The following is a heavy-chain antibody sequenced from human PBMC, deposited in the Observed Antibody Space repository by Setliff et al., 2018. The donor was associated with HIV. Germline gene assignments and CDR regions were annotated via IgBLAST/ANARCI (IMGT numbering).Heavy chain of an antibody. D-gene: IGHD6-13*01. Sequence: SETLSLTCTVSGGSISSSSYYWGWIRQPPGKGLQWIGSIYYRGSTYYNPSLKSRVTISVDTSRNQFSLKLRSVTAADTALYYCARGRYRSRWYASDHYYIDVWGKGTTVTVSS. CDR2: IYYRGST. J-gene: IGHJ6*03. CDR1: GGSISSSSYY. CDR3: ARGRYRSRWYASDHYYIDV. V-gene: IGHV4-39*01.